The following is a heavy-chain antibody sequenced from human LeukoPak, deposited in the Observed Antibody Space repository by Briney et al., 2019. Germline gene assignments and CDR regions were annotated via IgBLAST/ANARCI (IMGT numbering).Heavy chain of an antibody. CDR3: AKGYSYGFDN. CDR2: IIGSGVST. V-gene: IGHV3-23*01. D-gene: IGHD5-18*01. Sequence: GSLRLSCAASGFTFSSYAMSWVRQAPGKGLEWVSTIIGSGVSTYYADSVKGRFTISRGNSKNTLHVQMNSLRAEDTAVYYCAKGYSYGFDNWGQGTLVTVSS. J-gene: IGHJ4*02. CDR1: GFTFSSYA.